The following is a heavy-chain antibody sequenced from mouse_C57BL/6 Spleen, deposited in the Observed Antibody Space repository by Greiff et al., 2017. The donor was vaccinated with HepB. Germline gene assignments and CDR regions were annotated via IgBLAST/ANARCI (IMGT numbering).Heavy chain of an antibody. CDR1: GYAFSSYR. V-gene: IGHV1-80*01. CDR2: IYPGDGDT. D-gene: IGHD2-4*01. CDR3: AREDDYDRAMDY. Sequence: VQLQQSGAELVKPGASVKISCKASGYAFSSYRMNWVKQRPGKGLEWIGQIYPGDGDTNYNGKFKGKATLTADKSSSTAYMQLSSLTSEDSAVYVCAREDDYDRAMDYWGQGTSVTVSS. J-gene: IGHJ4*01.